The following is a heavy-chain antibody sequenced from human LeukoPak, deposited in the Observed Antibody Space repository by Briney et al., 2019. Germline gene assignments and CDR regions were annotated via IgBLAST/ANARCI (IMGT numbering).Heavy chain of an antibody. J-gene: IGHJ5*02. CDR2: INHSGST. CDR3: ARVLGTTENWFDP. Sequence: SETLSLTCAVYGGSFSGYYWSWIRQPPGKGLEWIGEINHSGSTNYNPSLKSRVTMSVDTSKNQFSLKLSSVTAADTAVYYCARVLGTTENWFDPWGQGTLVTVSS. CDR1: GGSFSGYY. V-gene: IGHV4-34*01. D-gene: IGHD3-16*01.